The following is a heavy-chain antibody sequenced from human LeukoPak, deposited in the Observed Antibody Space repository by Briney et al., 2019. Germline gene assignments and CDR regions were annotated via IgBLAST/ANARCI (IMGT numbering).Heavy chain of an antibody. CDR3: ARALQDIVVVPAAAFDY. V-gene: IGHV4-39*01. Sequence: LETLSLTCTVSGGSISSSSYYWGWIRQPPGKGLEWIGSIYYSGSTYYNPSLKSRVTISVDTSKNQFSLKLSSVTAADTAVYYCARALQDIVVVPAAAFDYWGQGTLVTVSS. CDR1: GGSISSSSYY. CDR2: IYYSGST. J-gene: IGHJ4*02. D-gene: IGHD2-2*01.